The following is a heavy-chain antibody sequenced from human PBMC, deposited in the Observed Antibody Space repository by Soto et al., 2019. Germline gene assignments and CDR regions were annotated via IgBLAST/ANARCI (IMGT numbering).Heavy chain of an antibody. CDR2: IRSKTDTYAT. D-gene: IGHD3-9*01. CDR1: GFRFVGSP. CDR3: ARLADWDYYYGMDV. Sequence: GGSLIISSADTGFRFVGSPMRRVGQASGKGLEWVGRIRSKTDTYATAYAASVKGRFTISRDDSKSTAYLQMDSLKTEDTAVYYCARLADWDYYYGMDVWGQGT. J-gene: IGHJ6*02. V-gene: IGHV3-73*01.